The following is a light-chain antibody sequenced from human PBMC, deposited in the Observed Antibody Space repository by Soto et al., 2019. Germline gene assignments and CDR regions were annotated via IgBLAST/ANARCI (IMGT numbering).Light chain of an antibody. J-gene: IGLJ2*01. CDR2: EVT. CDR3: SSYTSSSTVL. V-gene: IGLV2-14*01. CDR1: SSDVGGYNY. Sequence: QSALTQPASVSGSLGQSITISCTGTSSDVGGYNYVSWYQQHPGKDPKVVFFEVTKRPSGVSSRFSGSKSGNTASLTVSGLQAEDEGDYYCSSYTSSSTVLFGGGTKLTVL.